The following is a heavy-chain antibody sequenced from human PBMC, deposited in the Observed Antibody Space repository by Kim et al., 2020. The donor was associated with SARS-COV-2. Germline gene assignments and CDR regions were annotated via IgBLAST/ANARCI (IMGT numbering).Heavy chain of an antibody. J-gene: IGHJ4*02. D-gene: IGHD2-21*02. CDR3: AKDRYDPGGNSWGENDY. CDR1: GFTFSSYA. V-gene: IGHV3-23*01. Sequence: GGSLRLSCAASGFTFSSYAMSWVRQAPGKGLEWVSAISGSGGSTYYADSVKGRFTISRDNSKNTLYLQMNSLRAEDTAVYYCAKDRYDPGGNSWGENDYWGQGTLLTVSS. CDR2: ISGSGGST.